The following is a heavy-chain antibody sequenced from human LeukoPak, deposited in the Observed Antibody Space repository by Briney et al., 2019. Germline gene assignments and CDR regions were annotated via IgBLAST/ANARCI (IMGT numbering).Heavy chain of an antibody. V-gene: IGHV4-59*08. J-gene: IGHJ4*02. CDR1: GGSISSYY. D-gene: IGHD4-11*01. CDR3: ARHDYSNPRVDY. Sequence: SETLSLTCTVSGGSISSYYWSWIRQPPGKGLEWIGYISCSGYTNFHPSLKSRATISVAMSKNQFSLKLSSVTAADTAVYYCARHDYSNPRVDYWGQGTPVTVSS. CDR2: ISCSGYT.